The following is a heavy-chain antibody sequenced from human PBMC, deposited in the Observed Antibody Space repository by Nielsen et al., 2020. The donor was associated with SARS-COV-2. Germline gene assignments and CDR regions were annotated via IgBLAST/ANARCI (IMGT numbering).Heavy chain of an antibody. Sequence: SETLSLTCDVSGGSINYYYWSWIRQSPGKGLEWIGKIYSNGHTNYNPSLRSRVTLSSNTSKNQVSLKLSSVTAADTAVYYCARVRITMIVVVDAFDIWGQGTMVTVSS. CDR1: GGSINYYY. CDR2: IYSNGHT. CDR3: ARVRITMIVVVDAFDI. J-gene: IGHJ3*02. D-gene: IGHD3-22*01. V-gene: IGHV4-59*12.